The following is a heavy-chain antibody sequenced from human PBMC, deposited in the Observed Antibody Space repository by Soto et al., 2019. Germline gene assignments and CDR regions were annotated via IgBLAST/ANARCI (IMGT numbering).Heavy chain of an antibody. J-gene: IGHJ4*02. CDR2: IYYSGST. D-gene: IGHD3-3*01. V-gene: IGHV4-59*11. Sequence: SLTCTVSGGSISSHYWSWIRQPPGKGLEWIGYIYYSGSTNYNPSLKSRVTISVDTSKNQFSLKLSSVTAADTAVYYCARVGVVIAQFDYWGQGTLVTVSS. CDR3: ARVGVVIAQFDY. CDR1: GGSISSHY.